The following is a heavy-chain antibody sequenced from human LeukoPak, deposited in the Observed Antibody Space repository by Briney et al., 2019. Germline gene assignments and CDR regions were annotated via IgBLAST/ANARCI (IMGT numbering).Heavy chain of an antibody. CDR2: ISSSGSTI. Sequence: GGSLRLSCAASGFSFNSFEMSWVRQAPGKGLEWVSYISSSGSTIYYADSVKGRFTISRDNPKNSLYLQMNSLRAEDTAVYYCARGWYNSGYYCDYWGQGTLVTVSS. J-gene: IGHJ4*02. CDR3: ARGWYNSGYYCDY. CDR1: GFSFNSFE. V-gene: IGHV3-48*03. D-gene: IGHD6-19*01.